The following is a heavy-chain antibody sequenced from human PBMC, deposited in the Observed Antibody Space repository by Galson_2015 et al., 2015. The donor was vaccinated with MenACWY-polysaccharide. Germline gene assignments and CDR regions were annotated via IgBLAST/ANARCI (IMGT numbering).Heavy chain of an antibody. CDR2: INSDETST. V-gene: IGHV3-74*01. CDR1: EFDFSTYW. Sequence: TLRLSCAASEFDFSTYWMHWVRHVPGKGPVWVSRINSDETSTSYADSVKGRFSISRDNATSTRYLKIHSLRAEDTAVYYCARGHYDLWSGYRHYYFGLDVWGQGTTVTVSS. D-gene: IGHD3-3*01. J-gene: IGHJ6*01. CDR3: ARGHYDLWSGYRHYYFGLDV.